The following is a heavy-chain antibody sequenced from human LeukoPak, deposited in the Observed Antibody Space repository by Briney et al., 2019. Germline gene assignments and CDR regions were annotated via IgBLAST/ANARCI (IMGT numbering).Heavy chain of an antibody. Sequence: PETLSLTCTVSGGSISSYYWSWIRQPPGKGLEWIGSIYYSGSTDYNPSLKSRVTISVDTSKNQFSLKLSSVTAADTAVYYCARGAGAAAKDDWFDPWGQGTLVTVSS. V-gene: IGHV4-59*01. CDR3: ARGAGAAAKDDWFDP. J-gene: IGHJ5*02. CDR1: GGSISSYY. CDR2: IYYSGST. D-gene: IGHD2-2*01.